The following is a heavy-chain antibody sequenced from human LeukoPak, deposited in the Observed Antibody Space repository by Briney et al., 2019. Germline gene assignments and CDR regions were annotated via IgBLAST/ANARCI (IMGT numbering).Heavy chain of an antibody. CDR3: AKDQEGVAVVLLHDAFDI. CDR1: GITFSSYT. CDR2: ISGSGGST. Sequence: GGSLRLSCAVSGITFSSYTMSWVRQAPGKGLEWVSAISGSGGSTYYADSVKGRFTISRDNSKNTLYLQMSSLRAEDTAVYYCAKDQEGVAVVLLHDAFDIWGQGTMVTVSS. D-gene: IGHD2-2*01. V-gene: IGHV3-23*01. J-gene: IGHJ3*02.